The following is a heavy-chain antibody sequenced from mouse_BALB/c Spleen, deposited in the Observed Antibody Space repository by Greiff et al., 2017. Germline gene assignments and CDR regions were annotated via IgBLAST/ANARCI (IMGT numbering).Heavy chain of an antibody. CDR1: GFSLTSYG. J-gene: IGHJ3*01. V-gene: IGHV2-9*02. CDR2: IWAGGST. D-gene: IGHD1-1*01. CDR3: ARDRGYYYGSGGFAY. Sequence: VKLMESGPGLVAPSQSLSITCTVSGFSLTSYGVHWVRQPPGKGLEWLGVIWAGGSTNYNSALMSRLSISKDNSKSQVFLKMNSLQTDDTAMYYCARDRGYYYGSGGFAYWGQGTLVTVSA.